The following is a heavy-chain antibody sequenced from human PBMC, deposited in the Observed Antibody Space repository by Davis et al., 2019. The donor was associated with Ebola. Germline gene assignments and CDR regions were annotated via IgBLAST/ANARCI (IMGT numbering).Heavy chain of an antibody. D-gene: IGHD3-3*01. V-gene: IGHV3-11*06. Sequence: PGGSLRLSCAASGFTFSGYYMSWIRQAPGKGLEWVSYISSSSSYTNYADSVKGRFTISRDNAKNSLYLQMNSLRAEDTAVYYCARAVRFLEWLNDYWGQGTLVTVSS. CDR1: GFTFSGYY. J-gene: IGHJ4*02. CDR3: ARAVRFLEWLNDY. CDR2: ISSSSSYT.